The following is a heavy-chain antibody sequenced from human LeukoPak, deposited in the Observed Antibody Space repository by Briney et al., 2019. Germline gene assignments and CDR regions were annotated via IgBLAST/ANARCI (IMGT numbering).Heavy chain of an antibody. Sequence: GGSLRLSCAASGFTFSGSAMHWVRQASGKGLEWVGLIRSTSNSYATAYAASVKGRFTISRDESKNTAYLQMNSLKTEDTAVYYCAGGSGWYSPDYWGQGALVTVSS. CDR2: IRSTSNSYAT. CDR1: GFTFSGSA. D-gene: IGHD6-19*01. CDR3: AGGSGWYSPDY. V-gene: IGHV3-73*01. J-gene: IGHJ4*02.